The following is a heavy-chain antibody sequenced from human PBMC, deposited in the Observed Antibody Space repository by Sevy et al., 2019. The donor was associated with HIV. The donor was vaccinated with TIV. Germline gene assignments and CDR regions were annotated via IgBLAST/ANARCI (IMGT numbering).Heavy chain of an antibody. J-gene: IGHJ6*02. Sequence: LSLTCAASGFTFSSYGMHWVRQAPGKGLEWVAVISYDGSNKYYADSVKGRFTISRDNSKNTLYLQMNSLRAEDTAVYYCAKDLTSITMVQGVIMRSYYYYYGMDVWGQGTTVTVSS. CDR1: GFTFSSYG. CDR3: AKDLTSITMVQGVIMRSYYYYYGMDV. CDR2: ISYDGSNK. V-gene: IGHV3-30*18. D-gene: IGHD3-10*01.